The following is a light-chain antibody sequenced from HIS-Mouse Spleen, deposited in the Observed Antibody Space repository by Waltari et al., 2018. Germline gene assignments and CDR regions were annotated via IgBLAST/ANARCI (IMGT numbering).Light chain of an antibody. J-gene: IGLJ2*01. Sequence: SYELTQPLSVSVALGQTARITCGGTNIGSKNVHCYQQKPGQAPVLVIYRDSNRPSGIPERFSGSNSGNTATLTISRAQAGDEADYYCQVWDSSTAVFGGGTKLTVL. V-gene: IGLV3-9*01. CDR2: RDS. CDR3: QVWDSSTAV. CDR1: NIGSKN.